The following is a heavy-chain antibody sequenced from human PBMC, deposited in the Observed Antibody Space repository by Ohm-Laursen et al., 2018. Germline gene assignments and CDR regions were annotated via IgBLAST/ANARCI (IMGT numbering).Heavy chain of an antibody. Sequence: GASVKVSCKASGYTFTGYYMHWVRQAPGQGLEWMGWINPNSGGTNYAQKFQGRVTMTRDTSISTAYMELSRLRSDDTAVYYCACRYCSGGSCYSTFDPWGQGTLVTVSS. V-gene: IGHV1-2*02. CDR2: INPNSGGT. CDR3: ACRYCSGGSCYSTFDP. CDR1: GYTFTGYY. D-gene: IGHD2-15*01. J-gene: IGHJ5*02.